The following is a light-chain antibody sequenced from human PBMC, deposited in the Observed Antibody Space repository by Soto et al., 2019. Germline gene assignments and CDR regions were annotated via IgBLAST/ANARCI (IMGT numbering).Light chain of an antibody. J-gene: IGKJ4*01. CDR1: QSISSL. Sequence: DIQMTQSPSSVSASVGDRVTITCRASQSISSLLAWYQQKPGKAPNLLIHTASSLQSGVPSRFSGRGSGNDFTHTISSLQPEDFATYYCQQPNSFPLTFGGGTKVEIK. CDR2: TAS. V-gene: IGKV1-12*01. CDR3: QQPNSFPLT.